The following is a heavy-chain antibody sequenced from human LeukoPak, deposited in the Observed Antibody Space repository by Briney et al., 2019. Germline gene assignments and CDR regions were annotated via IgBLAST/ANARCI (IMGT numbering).Heavy chain of an antibody. Sequence: PGGSLRLSCAASGFTVISNYMSWVRQELGGGREWGSVIYSGGSTYYADSAKCRFTISRDNSKNTLYLQMNSLRAEDTTVYYCARLSSGWYYGMDVWGKGTTVTVSS. J-gene: IGHJ6*04. CDR3: ARLSSGWYYGMDV. V-gene: IGHV3-53*01. CDR1: GFTVISNY. D-gene: IGHD6-19*01. CDR2: IYSGGST.